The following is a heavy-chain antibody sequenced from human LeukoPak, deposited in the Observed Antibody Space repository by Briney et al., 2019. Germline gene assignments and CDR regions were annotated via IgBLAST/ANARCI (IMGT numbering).Heavy chain of an antibody. CDR1: GFTFSTYW. Sequence: GGSLRLSCAASGFTFSTYWMHWVRQAPGKGLVWVSRINSDGSSTSYADSVKGRFTISRDNAKNTLYLQMNSLRAEDTAVYYCARDGDGDYVFSYYFDYWGQGTLVTVSS. CDR2: INSDGSST. V-gene: IGHV3-74*01. CDR3: ARDGDGDYVFSYYFDY. J-gene: IGHJ4*02. D-gene: IGHD4-17*01.